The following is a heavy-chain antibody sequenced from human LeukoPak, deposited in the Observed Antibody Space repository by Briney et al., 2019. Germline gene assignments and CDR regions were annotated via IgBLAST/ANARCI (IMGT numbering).Heavy chain of an antibody. D-gene: IGHD6-13*01. CDR1: GFTVSSNY. CDR2: IYSGGST. Sequence: GGSLRLSCAVSGFTVSSNYMSWVRQAPGKGLEWVSVIYSGGSTYYADSVKGRFTISRDNSKNTLYLQMNSLRAEDTAVYYRARGGGSSWPFDYWGQGTLVTVSS. CDR3: ARGGGSSWPFDY. V-gene: IGHV3-53*01. J-gene: IGHJ4*02.